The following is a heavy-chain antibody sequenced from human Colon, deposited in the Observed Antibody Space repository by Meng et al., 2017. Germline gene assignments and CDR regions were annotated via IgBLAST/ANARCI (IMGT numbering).Heavy chain of an antibody. CDR1: SGSISSSDW. CDR3: ARNGKWGFDY. J-gene: IGHJ4*02. V-gene: IGHV4-4*02. D-gene: IGHD1-26*01. Sequence: QGQRQESGPGLVKPSGTRALPCAVSSGSISSSDWWRWVRLSPGKGLEWIGEFSHSGTTNYSPSLKSRSTISVDKSKSQFSLKLSSVTAADTAVYYCARNGKWGFDYWGQGTLVTVSS. CDR2: FSHSGTT.